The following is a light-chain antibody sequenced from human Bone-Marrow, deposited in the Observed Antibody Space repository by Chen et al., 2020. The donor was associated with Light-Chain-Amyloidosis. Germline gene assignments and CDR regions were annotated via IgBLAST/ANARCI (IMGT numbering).Light chain of an antibody. CDR1: HTISSNY. CDR2: GSS. Sequence: EIVLTQSPGTLSLSPGEGANLSCRASHTISSNYLTWYQQKFCQAHRLLIYGSSSRATGIPDRFTGSGSWTDFTLTINRLEPEDFAMYYCQQYGTSPLTFGGGTKVDIK. J-gene: IGKJ4*01. V-gene: IGKV3-20*01. CDR3: QQYGTSPLT.